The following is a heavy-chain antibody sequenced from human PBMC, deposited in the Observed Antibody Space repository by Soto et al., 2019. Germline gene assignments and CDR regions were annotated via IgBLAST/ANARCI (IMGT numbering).Heavy chain of an antibody. D-gene: IGHD4-4*01. V-gene: IGHV3-7*01. CDR3: AREGINNYNEYYFDS. CDR1: GFTFSTYW. J-gene: IGHJ4*02. CDR2: MNQDGGEK. Sequence: GGSLRLSCAASGFTFSTYWMTWFRQAPGKGLEWVADMNQDGGEKYYVDAVKGRFTISRDNAKTSLYLQMNSLRVEDTAVYYCAREGINNYNEYYFDSWGQGTVVTVSS.